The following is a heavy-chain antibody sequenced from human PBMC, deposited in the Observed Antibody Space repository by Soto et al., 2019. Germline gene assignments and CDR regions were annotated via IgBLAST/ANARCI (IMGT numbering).Heavy chain of an antibody. V-gene: IGHV1-24*01. CDR3: ATAGSPRPYYYYYYGMDV. J-gene: IGHJ6*02. Sequence: ASVKVSCKVSGYTLTELSMHWVRQAPGKGLEWMGGFDPEDGETIYAQKFQGRVTMTEDTSTDTAYMELSSLRSEDTAVYYCATAGSPRPYYYYYYGMDVWGQGTTVTVSS. CDR2: FDPEDGET. CDR1: GYTLTELS. D-gene: IGHD6-13*01.